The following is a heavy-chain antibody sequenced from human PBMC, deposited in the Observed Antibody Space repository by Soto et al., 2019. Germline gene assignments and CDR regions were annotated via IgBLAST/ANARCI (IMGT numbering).Heavy chain of an antibody. CDR2: IYYSGST. Sequence: SVTLPLTRAGYGGSFGGYYWSWIRQPPGKGLEWIGYIYYSGSTNYNPSLKSRVTISVDTSKNQFSLKLSSVTAADTAVYYCARSRYDILTGPDAFDIWGQGTMVTVSS. J-gene: IGHJ3*02. D-gene: IGHD3-9*01. CDR3: ARSRYDILTGPDAFDI. CDR1: GGSFGGYY. V-gene: IGHV4-59*01.